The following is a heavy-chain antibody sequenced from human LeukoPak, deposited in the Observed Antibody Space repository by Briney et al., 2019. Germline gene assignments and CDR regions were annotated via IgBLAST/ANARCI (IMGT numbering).Heavy chain of an antibody. CDR1: GFTFSSYS. Sequence: GGSLRLSCAASGFTFSSYSMNWVRQAPGKGLEWVSSISSSSSYIYYADSVKGRFTISRDNAKNLLYLQMNSLRAEDTAVYYCARAKMTTAGGVFDYWGQGTLVTVSS. V-gene: IGHV3-21*01. J-gene: IGHJ4*02. CDR3: ARAKMTTAGGVFDY. CDR2: ISSSSSYI. D-gene: IGHD6-13*01.